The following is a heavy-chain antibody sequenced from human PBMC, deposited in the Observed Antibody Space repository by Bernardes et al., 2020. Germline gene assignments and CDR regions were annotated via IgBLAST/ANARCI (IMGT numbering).Heavy chain of an antibody. CDR3: ARSYGDSVLGMDV. Sequence: SETLSLTRTVSGGSISSYYWSWIRQPPGKGLEWIGYIYYSGSTNYNPSLKSRVTISVDTSKNQFSLKLSSVTAADTAVYYCARSYGDSVLGMDVWGQGTTVTVSS. D-gene: IGHD4-17*01. CDR1: GGSISSYY. CDR2: IYYSGST. J-gene: IGHJ6*02. V-gene: IGHV4-59*01.